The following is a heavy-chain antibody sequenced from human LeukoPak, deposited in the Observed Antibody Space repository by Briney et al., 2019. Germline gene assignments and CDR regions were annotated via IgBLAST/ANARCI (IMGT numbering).Heavy chain of an antibody. CDR2: INTNTGNP. CDR1: GYTFTSYA. CDR3: ARGLGGYYYYGMDV. V-gene: IGHV7-4-1*02. D-gene: IGHD3-16*01. J-gene: IGHJ6*02. Sequence: APVKVSCKASGYTFTSYAMNWVRQAPGQGLEWMGWINTNTGNPTYAQGFTGRFVFSLDASVSTAYLQISSLKAEDTAVYYCARGLGGYYYYGMDVWGQGTTVTVSS.